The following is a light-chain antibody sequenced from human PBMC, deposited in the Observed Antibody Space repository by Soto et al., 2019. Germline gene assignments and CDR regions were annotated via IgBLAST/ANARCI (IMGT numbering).Light chain of an antibody. CDR1: QAINIW. V-gene: IGKV1-12*01. Sequence: DIQMTQSPSSVSASVGDRVTITCRASQAINIWLAWYQHKPGKAPKLLIYAASSMQSGVPSRFSGSGSGTDFPLTISSLQPEDFATYYGLQSNSFPFTFGPGTKVDIK. J-gene: IGKJ3*01. CDR3: LQSNSFPFT. CDR2: AAS.